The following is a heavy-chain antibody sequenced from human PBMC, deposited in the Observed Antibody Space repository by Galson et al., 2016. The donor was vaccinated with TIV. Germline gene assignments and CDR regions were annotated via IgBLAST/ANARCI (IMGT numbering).Heavy chain of an antibody. CDR2: IYYSETT. CDR3: ARLTYSSSYYEYFEH. CDR1: GGSISSSIYY. Sequence: SETLSLTCTVSGGSISSSIYYWDWIRQSPGKGLEWIGSIYYSETTYYNPSLKSRVTISVDTSKNHFSLKLRSVTAADTAVYYCARLTYSSSYYEYFEHWGQGTLVTVSS. J-gene: IGHJ1*01. V-gene: IGHV4-39*02. D-gene: IGHD6-13*01.